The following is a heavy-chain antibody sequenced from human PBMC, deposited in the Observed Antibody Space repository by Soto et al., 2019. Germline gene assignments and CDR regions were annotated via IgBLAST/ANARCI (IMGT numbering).Heavy chain of an antibody. CDR3: AADPYSSTPYNWFDP. V-gene: IGHV1-58*01. J-gene: IGHJ5*02. D-gene: IGHD6-13*01. CDR2: IVVGSGNT. Sequence: SVKVSFKASGFTFTSSAVQWVRQARGQRLELIGWIVVGSGNTNYAQKFQERVTITRDMSTSTAYMELSSLRSEDTAVYYCAADPYSSTPYNWFDPWGQGTLVTVSS. CDR1: GFTFTSSA.